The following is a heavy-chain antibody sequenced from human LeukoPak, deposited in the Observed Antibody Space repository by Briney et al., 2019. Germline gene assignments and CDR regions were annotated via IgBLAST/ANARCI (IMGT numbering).Heavy chain of an antibody. CDR3: ARGGGVGATIDY. Sequence: ASVKLSCKASGYNFAVYGMTWVRQAPGQGLEWMGWINGFNGAANYAQTLQGRVTMTTDKSTATAYLELTSLKSVDTAIYFCARGGGVGATIDYWGQGTLVTVSS. D-gene: IGHD1-26*01. J-gene: IGHJ4*02. CDR2: INGFNGAA. CDR1: GYNFAVYG. V-gene: IGHV1-18*01.